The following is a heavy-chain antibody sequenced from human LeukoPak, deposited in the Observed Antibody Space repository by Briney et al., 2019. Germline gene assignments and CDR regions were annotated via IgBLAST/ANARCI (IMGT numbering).Heavy chain of an antibody. D-gene: IGHD5-18*01. V-gene: IGHV5-51*01. Sequence: GESLKISCKGSGYSFTTYWIGWVRQTPGKGLEWMGIIYPGGSETRYSPSFQGQVTISADKSISTAYLQWSSLKASDTAMYYCVRSRGYSYGYSYYFDYWGQGTLVTVSS. CDR2: IYPGGSET. J-gene: IGHJ4*02. CDR1: GYSFTTYW. CDR3: VRSRGYSYGYSYYFDY.